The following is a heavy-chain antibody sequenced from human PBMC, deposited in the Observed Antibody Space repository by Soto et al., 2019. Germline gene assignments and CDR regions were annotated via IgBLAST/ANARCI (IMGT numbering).Heavy chain of an antibody. CDR3: ARVRIVGAREIDF. D-gene: IGHD1-26*01. V-gene: IGHV1-18*04. J-gene: IGHJ4*02. CDR2: ISGYNGDI. Sequence: QVRLVQSGGEVKKPGASVKVSCKASGYTFNRHGITWVRQAPGQGLEWMGWISGYNGDINYEQKFQDRVTLSSDTLPSTVYLELKSLRFDDTAVYYCARVRIVGAREIDFWGQGTLVTVSS. CDR1: GYTFNRHG.